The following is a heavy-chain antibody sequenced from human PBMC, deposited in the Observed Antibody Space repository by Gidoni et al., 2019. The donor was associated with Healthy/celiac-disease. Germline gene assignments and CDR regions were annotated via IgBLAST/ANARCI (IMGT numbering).Heavy chain of an antibody. D-gene: IGHD2-2*02. CDR3: ARVGSCSSTSCYTRPFDY. CDR2: IIPIFGTA. V-gene: IGHV1-69*01. Sequence: QVQLVQSGAEVKKPGSSVKVSCKASGGTFSSYAISWVRQAPGQGLEWMGGIIPIFGTANYAQKFQGRVTITADESTSTAYMELSSLRSEDTAVYYCARVGSCSSTSCYTRPFDYWGQGTLVTVSS. CDR1: GGTFSSYA. J-gene: IGHJ4*02.